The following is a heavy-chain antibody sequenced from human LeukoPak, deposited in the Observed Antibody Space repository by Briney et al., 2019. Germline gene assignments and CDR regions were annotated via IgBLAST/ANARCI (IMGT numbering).Heavy chain of an antibody. CDR1: GFTFDDYA. CDR2: ISGSGVGT. J-gene: IGHJ3*02. Sequence: PGRSLRLSCAASGFTFDDYAMHWVRQAPGKGLEWVSGISGSGVGTYYADSVKGRFTISRDNSWNTLYLQMSSLRAEDTAVYYCAKDQVISGSEASDIWGQGTMVTVSS. V-gene: IGHV3-23*01. CDR3: AKDQVISGSEASDI. D-gene: IGHD2-21*01.